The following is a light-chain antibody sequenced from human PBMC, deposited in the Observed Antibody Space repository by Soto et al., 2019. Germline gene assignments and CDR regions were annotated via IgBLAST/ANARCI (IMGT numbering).Light chain of an antibody. CDR3: GSYADSNSWV. CDR1: SSDVGAYNY. Sequence: QSVLTQPPSASGSPGQSVTITCTGTSSDVGAYNYVSWYQQHPGKAPKLMIYEVSKRPSGVPDRFSGSKSGNTASLTVSGLQAEDEPDYYCGSYADSNSWVFGGGTKLTVL. J-gene: IGLJ3*02. V-gene: IGLV2-8*01. CDR2: EVS.